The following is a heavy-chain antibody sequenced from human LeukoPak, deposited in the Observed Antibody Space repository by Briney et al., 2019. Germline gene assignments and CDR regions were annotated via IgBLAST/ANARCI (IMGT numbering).Heavy chain of an antibody. D-gene: IGHD3-9*01. CDR3: ARDTTGYHYYFDY. CDR1: GFTFSSYG. V-gene: IGHV3-33*01. CDR2: IWYDGSNK. J-gene: IGHJ4*02. Sequence: GGSLRLSCAASGFTFSSYGMHWVRQAPGKGLEWVAVIWYDGSNKYYADSVKGRFTISRDNSKNTLYLQMNSLRAEDTAVYYCARDTTGYHYYFDYWAREPWSPSPQ.